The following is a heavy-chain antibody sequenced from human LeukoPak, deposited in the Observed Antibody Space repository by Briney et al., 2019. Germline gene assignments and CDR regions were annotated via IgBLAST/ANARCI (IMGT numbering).Heavy chain of an antibody. Sequence: YAQKFQGRVTMTRDMSISTAYMDLRRLKSDDTAVYYCARPDYYDSSGYDYWGQGTLVTVSS. CDR3: ARPDYYDSSGYDY. D-gene: IGHD3-22*01. J-gene: IGHJ4*02. V-gene: IGHV1-2*02.